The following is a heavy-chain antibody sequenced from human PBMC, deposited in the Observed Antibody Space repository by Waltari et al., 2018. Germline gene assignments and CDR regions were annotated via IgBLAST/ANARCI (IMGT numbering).Heavy chain of an antibody. CDR2: INPNSGDT. V-gene: IGHV1-2*02. J-gene: IGHJ3*01. CDR1: GYAFSGFY. D-gene: IGHD3-22*01. CDR3: ARDQYGGYSPNAFDL. Sequence: QAQLMQSGAEVKQPGASVKVSCKASGYAFSGFYIHWVRQAPGQGLEWMGWINPNSGDTHHAQKFQDSVTLTRDTSITTTYLELSSLTSDDAAVYFCARDQYGGYSPNAFDLWGQGTKVTVSS.